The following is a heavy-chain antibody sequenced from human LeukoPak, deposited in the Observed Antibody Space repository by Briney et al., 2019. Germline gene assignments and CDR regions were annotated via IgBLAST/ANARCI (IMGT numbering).Heavy chain of an antibody. Sequence: GGSLTLSCAVSGFTFSDFWMNRVRQAPGKELEWVASINQNGGENYYVDSVKGRFTVSRDNPRTSLYLQMSSLRAEDTAVYYCARDGTAPGLYFDLWGQGALVTVSS. V-gene: IGHV3-7*01. CDR2: INQNGGEN. J-gene: IGHJ4*03. CDR1: GFTFSDFW. CDR3: ARDGTAPGLYFDL. D-gene: IGHD6-13*01.